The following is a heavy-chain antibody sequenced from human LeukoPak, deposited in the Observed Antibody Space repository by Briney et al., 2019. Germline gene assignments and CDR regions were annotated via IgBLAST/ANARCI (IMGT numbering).Heavy chain of an antibody. CDR2: INHSGST. D-gene: IGHD4-17*01. CDR3: APWPSDGDYVGPTEFDP. V-gene: IGHV4-34*01. J-gene: IGHJ5*02. CDR1: CGSFSGYY. Sequence: LKPSETLSLTCAVYCGSFSGYYWSWIRQPPGKGLEWIGEINHSGSTNYNPSLKSRVTISVDTSKNQFSLKMSSVTAADTAVYYCAPWPSDGDYVGPTEFDPWGQGTLVTVSS.